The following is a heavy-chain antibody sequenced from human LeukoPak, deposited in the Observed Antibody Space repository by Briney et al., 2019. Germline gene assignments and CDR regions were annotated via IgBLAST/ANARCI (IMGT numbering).Heavy chain of an antibody. D-gene: IGHD3-22*01. CDR2: IIPIFGTA. V-gene: IGHV1-69*05. CDR3: ARRRYYYDSSGYYYVNDAFDI. CDR1: GGTFSSYA. Sequence: ASVKVSCKASGGTFSSYAISWVRQAPGQGLEWMGRIIPIFGTANYAQKFQGRVTITTDESTSTAYMELSSLRSEDTAVYYCARRRYYYDSSGYYYVNDAFDIWGQGTMVTVSS. J-gene: IGHJ3*02.